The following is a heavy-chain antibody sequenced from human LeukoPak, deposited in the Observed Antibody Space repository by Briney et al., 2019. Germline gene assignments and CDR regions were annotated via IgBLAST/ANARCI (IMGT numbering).Heavy chain of an antibody. CDR2: IWYDGSNK. D-gene: IGHD1-26*01. CDR3: ARDRVVGANSAFDY. V-gene: IGHV3-33*01. J-gene: IGHJ4*02. CDR1: GFTFSSYG. Sequence: GGSLRLSCAASGFTFSSYGMHWVRQAPGKGLEWVAVIWYDGSNKYYADSVKGRFTISRDNSKNTLYLQMNSLRAEDTAVYYCARDRVVGANSAFDYWGQGTLDPVSS.